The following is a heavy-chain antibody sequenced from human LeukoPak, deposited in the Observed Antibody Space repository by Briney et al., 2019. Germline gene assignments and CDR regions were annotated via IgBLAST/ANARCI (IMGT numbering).Heavy chain of an antibody. V-gene: IGHV3-11*04. CDR1: GFNFDVYA. D-gene: IGHD3-22*01. CDR3: ARNYYYDSSGPWTKTRPGAFDI. J-gene: IGHJ3*02. CDR2: ISSSGSTI. Sequence: GGSLRLSCAASGFNFDVYAMSWVRQAPGKGLEWVSYISSSGSTIYYADSVKGRFTISRDNAKNSLYLQMNSLRAEDTAVYYCARNYYYDSSGPWTKTRPGAFDIWGQGTMVTVSS.